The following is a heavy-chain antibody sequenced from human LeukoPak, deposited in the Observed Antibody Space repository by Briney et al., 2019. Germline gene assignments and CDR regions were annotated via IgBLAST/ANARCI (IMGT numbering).Heavy chain of an antibody. V-gene: IGHV1-69*05. J-gene: IGHJ3*02. Sequence: SVKVSCKASGGTFSSYAISWVRQAPGQGLEWMGRIIPIFGIANYAQKFQGRVTITTDESTNTAYMELSSLRSEDTAVYYCARGDDYYDSSGYYAFDIWGQGTMVTVSS. CDR3: ARGDDYYDSSGYYAFDI. CDR2: IIPIFGIA. D-gene: IGHD3-22*01. CDR1: GGTFSSYA.